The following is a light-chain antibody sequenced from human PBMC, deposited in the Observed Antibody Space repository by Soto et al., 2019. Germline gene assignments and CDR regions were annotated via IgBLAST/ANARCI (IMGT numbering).Light chain of an antibody. Sequence: VLTQSAANLCLSPGERASLXCRASENVRTFVDWYQQKAGKAPRPLISGASNRATDIQARLSGSGSGKDFTLNISNLEPEDFAVYYCKQHSHWPPWTFGQGTKVDIK. CDR1: ENVRTF. CDR2: GAS. CDR3: KQHSHWPPWT. J-gene: IGKJ1*01. V-gene: IGKV3-11*01.